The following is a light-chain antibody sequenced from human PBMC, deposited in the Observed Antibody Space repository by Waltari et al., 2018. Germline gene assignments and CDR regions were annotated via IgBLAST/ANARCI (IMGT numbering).Light chain of an antibody. CDR2: LNSDGSY. J-gene: IGLJ2*01. Sequence: QPEKGPLLWMTLNSDGSYMKGDGIPDRFSGSSSGAERYLIISSLQFEDEADYYCQTWGTGIFWTFGGGTKLTVL. CDR3: QTWGTGIFWT. V-gene: IGLV4-69*01.